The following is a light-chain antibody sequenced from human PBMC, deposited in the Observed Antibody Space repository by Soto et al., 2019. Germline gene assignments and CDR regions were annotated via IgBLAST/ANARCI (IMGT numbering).Light chain of an antibody. Sequence: EIVLTQSPGTLSLSPGERATLSCRASQSLSTDYLAWYQQKPGRAPRLLIYATSFRATGIPDRFSGSGSGTDITLTISRLEPEDSALYYCQQYGPSPMYTFGQGTRLEIK. CDR2: ATS. V-gene: IGKV3-20*01. CDR1: QSLSTDY. CDR3: QQYGPSPMYT. J-gene: IGKJ2*01.